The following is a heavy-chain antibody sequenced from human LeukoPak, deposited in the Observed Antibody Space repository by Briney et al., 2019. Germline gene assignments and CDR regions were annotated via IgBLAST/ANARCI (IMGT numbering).Heavy chain of an antibody. V-gene: IGHV4-61*05. CDR3: ARFAYCGGHCWYYFDY. CDR2: IYSSGST. Sequence: SETLSLTCTVSGGSIRSSCYYWGWIRQPPGKGLQWIGYIYSSGSTNYNPSLKSRITISVDTSKNQFSLKLSSVTAADTAVYYCARFAYCGGHCWYYFDYWGQGSLVTVSS. CDR1: GGSIRSSCYY. J-gene: IGHJ4*02. D-gene: IGHD2-21*02.